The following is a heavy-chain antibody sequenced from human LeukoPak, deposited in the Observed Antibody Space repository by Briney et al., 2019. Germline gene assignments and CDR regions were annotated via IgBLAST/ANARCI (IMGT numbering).Heavy chain of an antibody. J-gene: IGHJ4*02. CDR3: ARGGSYGDY. Sequence: GGSLRLSCAASGFTFTRYWMHWVRQAPGKGLVWVSRVNPDGSSTTYGDSVKGRFTSSRDNAKNTLYLQMNSLRVEDTAAYYCARGGSYGDYWGQGILVTVSS. CDR1: GFTFTRYW. D-gene: IGHD3-16*01. V-gene: IGHV3-74*01. CDR2: VNPDGSST.